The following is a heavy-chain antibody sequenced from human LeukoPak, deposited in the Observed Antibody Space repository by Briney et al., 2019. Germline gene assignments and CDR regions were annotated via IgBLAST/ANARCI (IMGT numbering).Heavy chain of an antibody. CDR1: GFTFSSYW. D-gene: IGHD2-15*01. V-gene: IGHV3-74*01. Sequence: GGSLRLSCAASGFTFSSYWMHWVRQAPGKGLVWVSRINSDGSSTSYADSVKGRFTISRDNAKNTLYLQMNSLRAEDTAVYYCARDLPEVYCSGGSCPLDYWGQGTLVTVSS. CDR3: ARDLPEVYCSGGSCPLDY. J-gene: IGHJ4*02. CDR2: INSDGSST.